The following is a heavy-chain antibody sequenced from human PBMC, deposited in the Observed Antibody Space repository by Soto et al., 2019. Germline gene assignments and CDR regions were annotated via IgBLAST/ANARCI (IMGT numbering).Heavy chain of an antibody. J-gene: IGHJ4*02. CDR3: VNSPFISSSVY. Sequence: SGPTMVNPTQTLTLTCSFSGFSLSTYGMGVGWIRQPPGKALEWLALIYWNDDKRYSPSLNSRLTIAKDTSKNLVVLTRIIVDTVDAAQSHCVNSPFISSSVYWGQGTLVTTYS. CDR2: IYWNDDK. V-gene: IGHV2-5*01. CDR1: GFSLSTYGMG.